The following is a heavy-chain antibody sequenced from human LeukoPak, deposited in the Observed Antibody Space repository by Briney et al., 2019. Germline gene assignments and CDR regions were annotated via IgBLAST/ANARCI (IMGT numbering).Heavy chain of an antibody. J-gene: IGHJ4*02. CDR1: GFTFSSHG. D-gene: IGHD1-7*01. V-gene: IGHV3-23*01. Sequence: PGGSLRLSCAASGFTFSSHGMNWVRQAPGKGLEWVSAISGSGGSTYYADSVKGRFTISRDNSKNTLYLQMNSLRAEDTAVYYCAKVLVGSGTTKWPFDYWGQGTLVTVSS. CDR3: AKVLVGSGTTKWPFDY. CDR2: ISGSGGST.